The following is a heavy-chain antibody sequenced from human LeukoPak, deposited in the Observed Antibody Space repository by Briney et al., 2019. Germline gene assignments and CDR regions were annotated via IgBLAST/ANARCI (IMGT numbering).Heavy chain of an antibody. J-gene: IGHJ4*02. CDR3: AKVDGDGSGYPFDY. D-gene: IGHD3-22*01. Sequence: GGSLRLSCAASGFTFSSYGMHWVRQAPGKGLEWVAVISYDGSNKYYADSMKGRFTISRDNSKNTLYLQMNNLRAEDTAVYYCAKVDGDGSGYPFDYWGQGTLVTVSS. CDR2: ISYDGSNK. V-gene: IGHV3-30*18. CDR1: GFTFSSYG.